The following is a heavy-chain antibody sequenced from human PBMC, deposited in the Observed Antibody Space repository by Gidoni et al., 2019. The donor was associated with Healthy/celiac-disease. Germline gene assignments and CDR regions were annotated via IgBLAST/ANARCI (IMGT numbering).Heavy chain of an antibody. V-gene: IGHV3-15*01. D-gene: IGHD3-22*01. J-gene: IGHJ4*02. Sequence: EVQLVESGGGLVKPGGSLRLSCAASGFTFKYAWMTWVRRAPGKGLELVGRVKSETAGGTRDYAAPVKGRFTISRDDSNNTLYLHMNSLKTEDTAVYYCTTDQRIYFDSSGYYYQDYWGQGTLVTVSS. CDR1: GFTFKYAW. CDR2: VKSETAGGTR. CDR3: TTDQRIYFDSSGYYYQDY.